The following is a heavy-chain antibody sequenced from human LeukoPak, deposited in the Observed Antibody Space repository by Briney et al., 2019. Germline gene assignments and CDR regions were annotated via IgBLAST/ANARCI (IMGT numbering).Heavy chain of an antibody. CDR2: IYYSGST. CDR3: ARSRGARFAPLDY. Sequence: PGGSLRLSCSASGFTFSNYAMHWVRQAPGKGLEWIGYIYYSGSTNYNPSLKSRVTISVDTSKNQFSLNLNSVTTADTAVYYCARSRGARFAPLDYWGQGTLVTVSS. J-gene: IGHJ4*02. V-gene: IGHV4-59*01. CDR1: GFTFSNYA. D-gene: IGHD1-26*01.